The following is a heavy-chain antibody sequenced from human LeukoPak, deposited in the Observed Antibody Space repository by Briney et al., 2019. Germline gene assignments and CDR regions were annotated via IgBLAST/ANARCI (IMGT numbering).Heavy chain of an antibody. J-gene: IGHJ6*02. Sequence: ASVKVSCKASGYTFTSYGISWVRQAPGQGLEWMGWISAYNGNTNYAQKLQGRVTMTRNTSISTAYMELSGLRSEDTAVYYCARGGPSDFWSGYSTRYYYYYGMDVWGQGTTVTVSS. CDR3: ARGGPSDFWSGYSTRYYYYYGMDV. V-gene: IGHV1-18*01. CDR2: ISAYNGNT. D-gene: IGHD3-3*01. CDR1: GYTFTSYG.